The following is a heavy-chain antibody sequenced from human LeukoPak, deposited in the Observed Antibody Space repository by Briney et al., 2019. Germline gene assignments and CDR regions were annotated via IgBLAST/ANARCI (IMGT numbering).Heavy chain of an antibody. CDR1: GLSFSSYL. D-gene: IGHD2-15*01. CDR3: ARERLENCNDGSCPDALDI. CDR2: IGFDVSKI. J-gene: IGHJ3*02. V-gene: IGHV3-33*01. Sequence: GGSLRLSCAASGLSFSSYLMHWVRQAPGKGLEWVALIGFDVSKIYYADSVKGRFTISRDNSKNTLYLQMNSLRDEDTAVYFCARERLENCNDGSCPDALDIWGQGTMVTISS.